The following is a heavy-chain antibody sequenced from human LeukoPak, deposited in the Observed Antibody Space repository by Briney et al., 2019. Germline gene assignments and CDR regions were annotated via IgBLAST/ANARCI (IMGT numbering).Heavy chain of an antibody. CDR3: ARGNYDYIWGSYRYTGLRY. Sequence: ASVKVSCKASGYTFTGYYMHWVRQATGQGLEWMGWMNPNSGNTGYAQKFQGRVTMTRNTSISTAYMELSSLRSEDTAVYYCARGNYDYIWGSYRYTGLRYWGQGTLVTVSS. CDR2: MNPNSGNT. V-gene: IGHV1-8*02. J-gene: IGHJ4*02. CDR1: GYTFTGYY. D-gene: IGHD3-16*02.